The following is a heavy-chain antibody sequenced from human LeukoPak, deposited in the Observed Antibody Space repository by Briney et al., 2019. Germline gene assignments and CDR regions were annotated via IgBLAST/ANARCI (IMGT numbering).Heavy chain of an antibody. CDR1: GGSISSGGYY. D-gene: IGHD3-22*01. J-gene: IGHJ4*02. CDR3: ARDRYFYDSSGYYYYFDY. V-gene: IGHV4-31*03. Sequence: SETLSLTCTVSGGSISSGGYYWSWIRQHPGKGLEWIGYIYYSGSTCYNPSLKSRVTISVDTSKNQFSLKLSSVTAADTAVYYCARDRYFYDSSGYYYYFDYWGQGTLVTVSS. CDR2: IYYSGST.